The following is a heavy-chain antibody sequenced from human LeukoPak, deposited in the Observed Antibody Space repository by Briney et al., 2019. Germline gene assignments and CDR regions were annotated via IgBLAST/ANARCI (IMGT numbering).Heavy chain of an antibody. CDR3: ARAERYSGYSRGFYYFDY. D-gene: IGHD5-12*01. V-gene: IGHV1-18*01. J-gene: IGHJ4*02. CDR1: GYTFTSYG. CDR2: ISAYNGNT. Sequence: ASVKVSCKASGYTFTSYGISWVRQAPGQGLEWMGWISAYNGNTNYARKLQGRVTMTTDTSTSTAYMELRSLRSEDTAVYYCARAERYSGYSRGFYYFDYWGQGTLVTVSS.